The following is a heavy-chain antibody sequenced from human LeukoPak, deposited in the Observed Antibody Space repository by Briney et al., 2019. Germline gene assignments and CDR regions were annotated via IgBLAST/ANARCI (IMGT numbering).Heavy chain of an antibody. Sequence: SETLSLTCTVSGGSIISSSYYWGWIRQPPGKGLVWIGSIYYSGSTYYNPSLKSRVTISVDTSKNQFSLKLSSVTAADTAVYYCAKGYSNYVSYGQYYFDYWGQGTLVTVSS. CDR1: GGSIISSSYY. CDR3: AKGYSNYVSYGQYYFDY. CDR2: IYYSGST. J-gene: IGHJ4*02. D-gene: IGHD4-11*01. V-gene: IGHV4-39*01.